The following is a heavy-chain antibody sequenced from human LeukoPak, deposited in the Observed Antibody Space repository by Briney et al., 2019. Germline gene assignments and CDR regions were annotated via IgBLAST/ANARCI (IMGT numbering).Heavy chain of an antibody. J-gene: IGHJ4*02. V-gene: IGHV3-21*01. CDR1: GFTFSSYS. D-gene: IGHD6-13*01. CDR3: ARDTTYSSSWYDY. CDR2: ISSSSSYI. Sequence: GGSLRLSCAASGFTFSSYSMNWVREAPGKGLEWVSSISSSSSYIYYADSVKGRFTFSRDNAKNSLYLQMNSLRAEDTAVYYCARDTTYSSSWYDYWGQGTLVTVSS.